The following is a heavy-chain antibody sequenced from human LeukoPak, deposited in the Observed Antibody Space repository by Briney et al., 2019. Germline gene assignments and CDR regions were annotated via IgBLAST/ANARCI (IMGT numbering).Heavy chain of an antibody. D-gene: IGHD6-19*01. CDR2: IYYSGST. V-gene: IGHV4-59*12. CDR1: GGSISSYY. J-gene: IGHJ4*02. CDR3: AISSGSRSRSIDY. Sequence: PSETLSLTCTVSGGSISSYYWSWIRQPPGKGLEWIGYIYYSGSTNYNPSLKSRVTISVDTSKNQFSLKLSSVTAADTAVYYCAISSGSRSRSIDYWGQGTLVTVSS.